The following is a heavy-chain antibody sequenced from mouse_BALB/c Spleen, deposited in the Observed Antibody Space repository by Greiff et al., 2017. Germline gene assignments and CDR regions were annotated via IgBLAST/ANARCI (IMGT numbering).Heavy chain of an antibody. CDR3: ARCLLRTAGDY. D-gene: IGHD1-1*01. J-gene: IGHJ2*01. CDR1: GYTFTSYV. Sequence: VQLQQSGPELVKPGASVKMSCKASGYTFTSYVMHWVKQKPGQGLEWIGYINPYNDGTKYNEKFKGKATLTSDKSSSTAYMELSSLTSEDSAVYYCARCLLRTAGDYWGQGTTLTVSS. CDR2: INPYNDGT. V-gene: IGHV1-14*01.